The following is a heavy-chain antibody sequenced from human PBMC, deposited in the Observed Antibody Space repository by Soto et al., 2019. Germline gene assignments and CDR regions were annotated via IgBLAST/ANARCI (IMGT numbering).Heavy chain of an antibody. J-gene: IGHJ4*02. CDR2: ISSSSYI. V-gene: IGHV3-21*01. D-gene: IGHD3-3*01. CDR3: ARDMGDFWTFVY. CDR1: GFTFSSYS. Sequence: GGSLRLSCAASGFTFSSYSMNWVRQAPGKGLEWVSSISSSSYIYYADSVKGRFTISRDNAKNSLYLQMNSLRAEDTAVYYCARDMGDFWTFVYWGQGTLVTVSS.